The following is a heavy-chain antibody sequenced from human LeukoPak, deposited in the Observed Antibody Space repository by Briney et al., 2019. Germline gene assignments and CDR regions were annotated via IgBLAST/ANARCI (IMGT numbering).Heavy chain of an antibody. Sequence: GESLKISCKGSGYSFTSYWIGWARQMPGKGLEWRGIIYPGDSDTRYSPSFQGQVTISADKSISTAYLQWSSLKASDTAMYYCARTPQDSSGWYDYYYGMDVWGQGTTVTVSS. D-gene: IGHD6-19*01. CDR3: ARTPQDSSGWYDYYYGMDV. V-gene: IGHV5-51*01. CDR2: IYPGDSDT. CDR1: GYSFTSYW. J-gene: IGHJ6*02.